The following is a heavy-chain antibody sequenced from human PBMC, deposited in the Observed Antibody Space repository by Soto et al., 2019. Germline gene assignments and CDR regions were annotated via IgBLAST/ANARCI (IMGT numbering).Heavy chain of an antibody. CDR3: ARDGVAYCGGDGYSVAYYFDY. CDR1: GFTFSSYS. D-gene: IGHD2-21*02. Sequence: EVQLVESGGGLVQPGGSLRLSCAASGFTFSSYSMNWVRQAPGKGLEWVSYISSSSSTIYYADSVKGRFTISRDNAKNSLYLQMNSLRDEDTAVYYCARDGVAYCGGDGYSVAYYFDYWGQGTLVTVSS. V-gene: IGHV3-48*02. J-gene: IGHJ4*02. CDR2: ISSSSSTI.